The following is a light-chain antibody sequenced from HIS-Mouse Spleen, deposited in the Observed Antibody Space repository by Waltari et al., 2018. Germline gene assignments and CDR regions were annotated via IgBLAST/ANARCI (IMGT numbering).Light chain of an antibody. CDR2: EGS. Sequence: QSALTQPASVSGSPGQSITISCTGTSSEVGSYNLVSWYPQHTGKAPKLMIYEGSKRPSGVSNRFSGSKSGNTASLTISGLQAEDEADYYCCSYAGSNWVFGGGTKLTVL. CDR3: CSYAGSNWV. J-gene: IGLJ3*02. CDR1: SSEVGSYNL. V-gene: IGLV2-23*01.